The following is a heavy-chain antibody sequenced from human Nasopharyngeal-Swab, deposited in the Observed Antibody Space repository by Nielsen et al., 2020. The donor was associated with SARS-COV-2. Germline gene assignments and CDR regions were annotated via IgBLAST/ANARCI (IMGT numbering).Heavy chain of an antibody. CDR2: ISYEGSIR. D-gene: IGHD2-21*01. CDR3: AKSMAYFQLSGTYNLDF. CDR1: GFTFNYFG. J-gene: IGHJ4*02. Sequence: GSLRLSGAASGFTFNYFGMHWVRQAPGKGLEWVAFISYEGSIRNYIDSVKGRFTVSRDSSKNTVYLQMDSLRPDDTAVYFCAKSMAYFQLSGTYNLDFWGQGTLVTVSS. V-gene: IGHV3-30*18.